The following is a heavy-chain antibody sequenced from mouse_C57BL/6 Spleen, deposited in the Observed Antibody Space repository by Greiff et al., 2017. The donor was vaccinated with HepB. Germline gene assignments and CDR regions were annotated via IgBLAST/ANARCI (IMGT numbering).Heavy chain of an antibody. CDR1: GYKFTDYE. J-gene: IGHJ3*01. CDR2: IDPEPGGT. CDR3: TRGDYDEETWFAY. D-gene: IGHD2-4*01. V-gene: IGHV1-15*01. Sequence: VQLVESGAELVRPGASVTLSCKASGYKFTDYEMHWVKQTPVHGLEWIGAIDPEPGGTAYNQKFKGKAILTADKSSSTAYMELRSLTSEDSAVYYCTRGDYDEETWFAYWGQGTLVTVSA.